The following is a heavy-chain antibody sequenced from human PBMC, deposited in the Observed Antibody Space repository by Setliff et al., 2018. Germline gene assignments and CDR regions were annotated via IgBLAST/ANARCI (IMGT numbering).Heavy chain of an antibody. Sequence: ASVKVSCKASGYTFSANAIHWVRQAPGQRLEWMGFIYTDNGNTKYSKNFQDRVAITRDTSTTTAYMELSSLGSEDTAVYYCARGKWEARTIIFGVDTPRYYMDVWGKGTTVTVSS. CDR3: ARGKWEARTIIFGVDTPRYYMDV. J-gene: IGHJ6*03. CDR2: IYTDNGNT. CDR1: GYTFSANA. V-gene: IGHV1-3*04. D-gene: IGHD3-3*01.